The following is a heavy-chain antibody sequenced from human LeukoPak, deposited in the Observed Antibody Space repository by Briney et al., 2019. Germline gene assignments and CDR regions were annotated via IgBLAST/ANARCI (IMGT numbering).Heavy chain of an antibody. J-gene: IGHJ4*02. V-gene: IGHV3-64*01. Sequence: GGSLRLSCAASEFTFSSYAMHWVRQAPGKGLEYVSAISSNGGSTYYANSVKGRFTISRDNSKNTLYLQMGSLRAEDMAVYYCARDSGGSCYDYWGQGTLVTVSS. D-gene: IGHD2-15*01. CDR2: ISSNGGST. CDR1: EFTFSSYA. CDR3: ARDSGGSCYDY.